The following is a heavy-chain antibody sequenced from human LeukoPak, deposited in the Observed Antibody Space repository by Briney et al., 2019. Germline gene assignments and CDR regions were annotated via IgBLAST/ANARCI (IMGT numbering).Heavy chain of an antibody. V-gene: IGHV3-21*01. CDR2: ITSGSSHI. D-gene: IGHD1-26*01. Sequence: GGSLRLSCAASGFSFNNYNTNWVRQTPGQGLEWVSSITSGSSHIYYADSVKGRFTISRDNAKSSLYLQMNSLRTEDTAVYYCARDPYSGSYWADYYYYMDVWGKGTTVTISS. CDR3: ARDPYSGSYWADYYYYMDV. CDR1: GFSFNNYN. J-gene: IGHJ6*03.